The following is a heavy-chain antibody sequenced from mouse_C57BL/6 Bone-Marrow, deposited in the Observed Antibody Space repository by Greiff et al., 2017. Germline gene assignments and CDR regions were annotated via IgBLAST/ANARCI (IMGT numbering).Heavy chain of an antibody. CDR2: IDPSDSYT. Sequence: QVQLQQPGAELVMPGASVKLSCKASGYTLTSYWMHWVKQRPGQGLEWIGEIDPSDSYTNYNQKFKGKSTLTVDKSSSTAYMQLSSLTSEDSAVYYCARENYGTWYFDVWGTGTTVTVSS. CDR3: ARENYGTWYFDV. J-gene: IGHJ1*03. CDR1: GYTLTSYW. D-gene: IGHD1-1*01. V-gene: IGHV1-69*01.